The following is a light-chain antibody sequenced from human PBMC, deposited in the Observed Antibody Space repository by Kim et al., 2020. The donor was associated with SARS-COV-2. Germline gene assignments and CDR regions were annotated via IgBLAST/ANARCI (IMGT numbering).Light chain of an antibody. Sequence: PTLSAYPGERATLSCRASQSVSGNLVWYQQKPGQAPRLLIYGASTRATGVPVRFSGSGSGTEFTLTISSLQSEDFAVYYCQRGLTFGGGTKVDIK. CDR3: QRGLT. J-gene: IGKJ4*01. V-gene: IGKV3-15*01. CDR1: QSVSGN. CDR2: GAS.